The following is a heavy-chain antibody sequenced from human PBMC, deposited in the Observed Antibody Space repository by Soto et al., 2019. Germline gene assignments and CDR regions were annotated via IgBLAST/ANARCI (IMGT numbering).Heavy chain of an antibody. D-gene: IGHD2-21*02. CDR2: IGGDTSYT. V-gene: IGHV3-23*01. CDR1: GFSFSNYA. Sequence: EVQLLESGGGLVQPGGSLRLSGTASGFSFSNYAVTWVRQAPGKGLEWVSSIGGDTSYTYYADSVKGRFTISRDKSKNTVFLQMNSLRADDTAVYHCAKDPNGDCVGAFDSWGQGTLVTVSS. J-gene: IGHJ4*02. CDR3: AKDPNGDCVGAFDS.